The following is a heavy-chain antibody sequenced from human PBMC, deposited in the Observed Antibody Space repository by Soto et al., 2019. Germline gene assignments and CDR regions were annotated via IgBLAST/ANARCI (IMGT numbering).Heavy chain of an antibody. Sequence: QVQLQESGPGLVKPSETLSLTCTVAGGSISSYYWSWIRQPPGKGLEWIGYIYYSGSTNYNPSLQSRVTISVATSKNQFSLKLSSVTAADTAVYYCARRWGRAFDIWGQGTMVTVSS. V-gene: IGHV4-59*01. J-gene: IGHJ3*02. CDR1: GGSISSYY. D-gene: IGHD1-26*01. CDR3: ARRWGRAFDI. CDR2: IYYSGST.